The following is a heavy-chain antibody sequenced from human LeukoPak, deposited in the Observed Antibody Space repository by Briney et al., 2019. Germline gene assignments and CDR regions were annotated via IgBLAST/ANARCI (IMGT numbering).Heavy chain of an antibody. Sequence: GGSLRLSCAASGFTFSNYAMSWARQAPGKGLEWVSAISGSGGSTYYADSVKGRFTISRDNSKNTLYLQMNSLRAEDTAVYYCAKYGDESSGYYSDWGQGTLVTVSS. CDR3: AKYGDESSGYYSD. V-gene: IGHV3-23*01. D-gene: IGHD3-22*01. J-gene: IGHJ4*02. CDR1: GFTFSNYA. CDR2: ISGSGGST.